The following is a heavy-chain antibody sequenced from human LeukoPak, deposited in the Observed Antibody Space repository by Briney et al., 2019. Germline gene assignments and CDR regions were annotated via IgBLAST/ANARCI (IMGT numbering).Heavy chain of an antibody. D-gene: IGHD3-10*01. Sequence: PGGSLRLSCAASGFTFSSYEMNWVRQAPGKGLEWVSYISSSGSTIYYADSVKGRFTISRDNAKNSLYLQMNSLRAEDTAVYYCARDRATMVRGVIINYYYYYMDVWGKGTTVTISS. V-gene: IGHV3-48*03. CDR2: ISSSGSTI. CDR3: ARDRATMVRGVIINYYYYYMDV. J-gene: IGHJ6*03. CDR1: GFTFSSYE.